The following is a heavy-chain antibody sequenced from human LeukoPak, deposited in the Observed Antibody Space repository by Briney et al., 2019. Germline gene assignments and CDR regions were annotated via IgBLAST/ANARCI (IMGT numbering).Heavy chain of an antibody. CDR3: ARMYYVRGVVFYYFDY. V-gene: IGHV3-21*01. CDR2: ISSSSSYI. D-gene: IGHD3-10*01. CDR1: GFTFSSYS. Sequence: GRSLRLSCAASGFTFSSYSVNWVRQAPGKGLEWVSSISSSSSYIYYADSVKGRFTISRDNAKNSLYLQMNSLRVEDTAVYYCARMYYVRGVVFYYFDYWGQGTLVTVSS. J-gene: IGHJ4*02.